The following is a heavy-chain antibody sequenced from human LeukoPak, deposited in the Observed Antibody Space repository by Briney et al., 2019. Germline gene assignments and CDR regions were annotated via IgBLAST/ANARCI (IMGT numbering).Heavy chain of an antibody. D-gene: IGHD6-13*01. J-gene: IGHJ4*02. V-gene: IGHV3-48*01. Sequence: GGSLRLSCAASGFTFSTYSMNWVRQAPGKGLEWVSYISSSSSTIYYADSVKGRFTISRDNAKNSLWLQMNSLRAEDTAVYYCARESSSWLIDYWGQGTLVTVSS. CDR2: ISSSSSTI. CDR1: GFTFSTYS. CDR3: ARESSSWLIDY.